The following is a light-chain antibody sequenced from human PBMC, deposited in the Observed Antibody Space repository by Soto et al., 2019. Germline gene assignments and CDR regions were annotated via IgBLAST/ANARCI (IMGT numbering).Light chain of an antibody. CDR2: DAS. CDR1: QGISSA. V-gene: IGKV1-13*02. J-gene: IGKJ5*01. Sequence: AIQLTQSPSSLSASVGDRVTITCRASQGISSALAWYQQKPGQAPKLLLYDASSLESGVPSRFSGSGSGTDFTLTISSLQPEDFATYYCQQFNSYPITFGQGTRLEIK. CDR3: QQFNSYPIT.